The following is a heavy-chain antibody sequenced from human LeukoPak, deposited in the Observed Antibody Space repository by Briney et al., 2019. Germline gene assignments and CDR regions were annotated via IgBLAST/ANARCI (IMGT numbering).Heavy chain of an antibody. V-gene: IGHV3-11*04. Sequence: GGSLRLSCAASGFTFSDYYMSWIRQAPGKGLEWVSYISSSGSTIYYADSEKGRFTISRDNAKNSLYLQMNSLRAEDTAVYYCARWGDHGTRDAFDIWGQGTMVTVSS. D-gene: IGHD1-7*01. CDR2: ISSSGSTI. CDR1: GFTFSDYY. CDR3: ARWGDHGTRDAFDI. J-gene: IGHJ3*02.